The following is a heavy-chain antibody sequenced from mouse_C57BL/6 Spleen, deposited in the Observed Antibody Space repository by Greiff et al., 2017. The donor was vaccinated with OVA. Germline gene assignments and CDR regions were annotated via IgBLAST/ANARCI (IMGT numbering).Heavy chain of an antibody. CDR2: IYPGNSDT. Sequence: VQLKQSGTVLARPGASVKMSCKTSGYTFTSYWMHWVKQRPGQGLEWIGAIYPGNSDTSYNQKFKGKAKLTAVTSASTAYMELSSLTNEDSAVYYCTRLKLGRGDYFDYWGQGTTLTVSS. CDR1: GYTFTSYW. V-gene: IGHV1-5*01. CDR3: TRLKLGRGDYFDY. J-gene: IGHJ2*01. D-gene: IGHD4-1*01.